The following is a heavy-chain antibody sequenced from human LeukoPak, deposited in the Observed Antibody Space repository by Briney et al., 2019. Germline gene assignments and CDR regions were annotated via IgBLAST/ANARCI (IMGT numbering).Heavy chain of an antibody. CDR3: ARGIAVAGSNWFDL. J-gene: IGHJ5*02. Sequence: ASVKVSCKASGGTFSSYAISWVRQAPGQGLEWMGGIIPIFGTANYAQKFQGRVTITADESTSTAYMELSSLRSEDTAVYYCARGIAVAGSNWFDLWGQGTLVTVSS. D-gene: IGHD6-19*01. CDR2: IIPIFGTA. V-gene: IGHV1-69*13. CDR1: GGTFSSYA.